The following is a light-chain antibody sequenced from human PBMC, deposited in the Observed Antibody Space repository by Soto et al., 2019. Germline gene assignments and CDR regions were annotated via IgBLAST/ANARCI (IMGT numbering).Light chain of an antibody. CDR2: GNS. Sequence: QPVLTQPPSVSGAPGQRVTISCTGSSSNIGAGYDVHWYQQLPGTAPKLLIHGNSDRPSGVPDRFSGSKSGTSASLAITGLQAEDEADYYCQSYDSSLSGLVFGGGTKLTVL. CDR1: SSNIGAGYD. V-gene: IGLV1-40*01. J-gene: IGLJ2*01. CDR3: QSYDSSLSGLV.